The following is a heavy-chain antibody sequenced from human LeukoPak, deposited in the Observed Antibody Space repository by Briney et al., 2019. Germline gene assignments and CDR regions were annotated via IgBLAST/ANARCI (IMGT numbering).Heavy chain of an antibody. Sequence: GGSLRLSCAASGFTVSSNYMSWVRQAPGKGLEWVSVIYSGGSTYYADSVKGRFTISRDNSKNTLYLQMNSLRAEDTAVYYCARASMVDRIYGMDVWGQGTTVTVSS. CDR3: ARASMVDRIYGMDV. CDR1: GFTVSSNY. D-gene: IGHD2-15*01. J-gene: IGHJ6*02. V-gene: IGHV3-66*01. CDR2: IYSGGST.